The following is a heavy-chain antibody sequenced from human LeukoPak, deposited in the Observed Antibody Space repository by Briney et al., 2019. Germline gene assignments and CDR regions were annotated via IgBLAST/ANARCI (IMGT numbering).Heavy chain of an antibody. CDR1: GYSFTSYW. V-gene: IGHV5-51*01. CDR2: IYPGDSDT. Sequence: GESLKISCKGSGYSFTSYWIGWVRQMPGKGLEWMGIIYPGDSDTRYSPSFQGQVTISADKSISTAYLQWSSLKASDTAMYYCARHGSVAGTSGAVDYWGQGTLVTVSS. D-gene: IGHD6-19*01. CDR3: ARHGSVAGTSGAVDY. J-gene: IGHJ4*02.